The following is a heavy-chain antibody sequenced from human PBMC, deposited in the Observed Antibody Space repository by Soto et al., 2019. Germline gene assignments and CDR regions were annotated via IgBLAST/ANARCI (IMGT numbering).Heavy chain of an antibody. D-gene: IGHD2-21*02. CDR2: ISYDGSNK. CDR3: ARVPSIHRYCGGDCYFDF. CDR1: GFTFISYA. V-gene: IGHV3-30-3*01. J-gene: IGHJ4*01. Sequence: WGSLRLSCAASGFTFISYAMHWVRHSPLKWREWVAVISYDGSNKYYADSVKGRFTISRDNSKNTLYLQMNSLRAEDTAVYYCARVPSIHRYCGGDCYFDFWGRGTLVTVSS.